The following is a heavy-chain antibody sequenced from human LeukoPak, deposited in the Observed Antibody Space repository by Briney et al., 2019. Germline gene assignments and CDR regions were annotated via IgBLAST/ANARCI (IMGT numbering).Heavy chain of an antibody. CDR2: IYYTGST. CDR1: GGSISSGGYY. V-gene: IGHV4-31*03. D-gene: IGHD3-10*01. J-gene: IGHJ4*02. CDR3: ARNADGSGNLLPFYFDY. Sequence: PSETLSLTCTVSGGSISSGGYYWSWIRQHPGKGLEWIGYIYYTGSTYYNPSLKSRVAISVDTSKNQFSLILSSVTAADTAVYYCARNADGSGNLLPFYFDYWGPGTLVTVSS.